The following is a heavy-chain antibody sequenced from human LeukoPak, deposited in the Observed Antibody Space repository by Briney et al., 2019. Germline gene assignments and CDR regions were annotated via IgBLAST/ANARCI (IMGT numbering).Heavy chain of an antibody. CDR2: IYYSGST. Sequence: PSETLSLTCAVYGGSFSGYYWSWIRQHPGKGLEWIGYIYYSGSTYYNPSLKSRVTISVDTSKNQFSLKLSSVTAADTAVYYCARGRIAKIVVVHSFSYGMDVWGQGTTVTVSS. V-gene: IGHV4-31*11. CDR3: ARGRIAKIVVVHSFSYGMDV. CDR1: GGSFSGYY. J-gene: IGHJ6*02. D-gene: IGHD3-22*01.